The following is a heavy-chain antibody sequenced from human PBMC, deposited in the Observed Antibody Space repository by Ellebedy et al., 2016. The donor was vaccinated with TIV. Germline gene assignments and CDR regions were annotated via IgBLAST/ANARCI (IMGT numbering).Heavy chain of an antibody. V-gene: IGHV3-13*01. CDR3: ARWLSSSGWNWYFDL. CDR2: IGTAGDT. D-gene: IGHD6-19*01. J-gene: IGHJ2*01. Sequence: GESLKISCAASGFTFSNYDMHWVRQVTGKGLEWVSAIGTAGDTYYPGSVKGRFTISRENAKKSFYLQMNSLSAGDTAVYYCARWLSSSGWNWYFDLWGRGTLVTVSS. CDR1: GFTFSNYD.